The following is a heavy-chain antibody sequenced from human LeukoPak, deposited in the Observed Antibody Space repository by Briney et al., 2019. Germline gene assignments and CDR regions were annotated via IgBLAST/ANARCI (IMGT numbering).Heavy chain of an antibody. J-gene: IGHJ4*02. CDR2: IWYDGSNK. CDR3: ARGDSSGLDY. Sequence: PGGSLRLSCAASGFTFSRYGMHWVRQAPGKGLEWVAVIWYDGSNKYYADSVKGRLTISRDNSKNTLFLQMISLRAEDTAVYYCARGDSSGLDYWGQGTLVTVSS. D-gene: IGHD3-22*01. CDR1: GFTFSRYG. V-gene: IGHV3-33*01.